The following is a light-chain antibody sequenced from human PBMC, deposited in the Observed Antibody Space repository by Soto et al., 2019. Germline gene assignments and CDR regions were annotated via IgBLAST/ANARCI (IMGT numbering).Light chain of an antibody. J-gene: IGLJ1*01. CDR2: EVS. CDR3: SSYTSSTTYV. CDR1: SSDVGGYNY. Sequence: QSALTQPASVSGSPGQSITISCTGTSSDVGGYNYVSWYQQHPGQAPQLIIYEVSNRPSGVSNRFSGSKSGYTASLTISGLQAGDEADYYCSSYTSSTTYVFGTGTKVTVL. V-gene: IGLV2-14*01.